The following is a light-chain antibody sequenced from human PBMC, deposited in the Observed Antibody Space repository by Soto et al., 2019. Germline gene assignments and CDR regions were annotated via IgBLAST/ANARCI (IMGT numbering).Light chain of an antibody. V-gene: IGLV2-11*01. Sequence: QSALTQPRSVSGSPGQSVTISCTGTSSDVGAYNFVSWYQEHPGKAPKLIIYDVTQRPSGVPDRFSGSKSGNTASLTISGLQTEDDAEYHCSSYAGSYNAVFGGRTKLTVL. CDR3: SSYAGSYNAV. J-gene: IGLJ2*01. CDR2: DVT. CDR1: SSDVGAYNF.